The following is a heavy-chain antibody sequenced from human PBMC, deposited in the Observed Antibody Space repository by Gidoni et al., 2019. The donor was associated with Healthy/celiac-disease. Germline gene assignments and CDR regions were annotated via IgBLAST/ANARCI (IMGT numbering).Heavy chain of an antibody. J-gene: IGHJ1*01. CDR1: GYTLTELS. D-gene: IGHD3-22*01. CDR2: FDPEDGET. V-gene: IGHV1-24*01. Sequence: QVQLVQSGAEATKPGASVKVSCKVSGYTLTELSMHWVRQAPGKGLEWMGGFDPEDGETIYAQKFQGRVTMTEDTSTDTAYMELSSLRSEDTAVYYCATGRPLYDSSGYYFFQHWGQGTLVTVSS. CDR3: ATGRPLYDSSGYYFFQH.